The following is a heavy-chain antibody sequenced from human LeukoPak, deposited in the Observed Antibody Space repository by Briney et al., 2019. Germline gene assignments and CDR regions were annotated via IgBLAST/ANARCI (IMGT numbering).Heavy chain of an antibody. J-gene: IGHJ4*02. CDR1: GFTFSSYE. CDR2: ISSSSDYI. CDR3: ATSGIVVLGATYGSAFDY. Sequence: PGGSLRLSCAASGFTFSSYEMNWVRQAPGKGLEWVSSISSSSDYIYYADSVKGRFTISRDNARDSLYLQMNSLRAEDTAVYYCATSGIVVLGATYGSAFDYWGQGTLVTVSS. V-gene: IGHV3-21*01. D-gene: IGHD2-15*01.